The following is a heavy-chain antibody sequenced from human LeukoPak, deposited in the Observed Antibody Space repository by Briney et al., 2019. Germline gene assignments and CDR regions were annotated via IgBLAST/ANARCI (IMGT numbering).Heavy chain of an antibody. J-gene: IGHJ4*02. CDR3: ARGGYYYGSGSFGFDY. CDR1: GYTFTSYD. CDR2: MNPNSGNT. D-gene: IGHD3-10*01. V-gene: IGHV1-8*01. Sequence: ASVKVSCKASGYTFTSYDINWVRQAAGQGLEWMGWMNPNSGNTGYARKFQGRVTMTRNTSISTAYMELSSLRSEDTAVYYCARGGYYYGSGSFGFDYWGQGTLVTVSS.